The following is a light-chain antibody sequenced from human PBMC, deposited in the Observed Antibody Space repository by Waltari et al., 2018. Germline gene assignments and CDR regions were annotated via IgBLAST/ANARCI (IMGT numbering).Light chain of an antibody. V-gene: IGKV3-11*01. J-gene: IGKJ3*01. CDR2: DAS. CDR3: MQALQTPT. CDR1: QSVSSY. Sequence: EIVLTQSPATLSLSPGERATLSCRASQSVSSYLAWYQQKPGQAPRLLIYDASNRASGVPDRFSGSGSGTDFTLKISRVEAEDVGVYYCMQALQTPTFGPGTKVDIK.